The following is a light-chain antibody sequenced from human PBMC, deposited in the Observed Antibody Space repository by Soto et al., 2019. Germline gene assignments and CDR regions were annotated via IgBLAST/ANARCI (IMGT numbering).Light chain of an antibody. CDR3: QQYNNWPWT. J-gene: IGKJ1*01. CDR1: QSISDT. CDR2: GAS. Sequence: IVMTQSPATLSVSAGVRATLSCMASQSISDTLAWYQQKPGQAPRLLIYGASTRATGFPARFSGSGSGTDFTLTISSLQSEDFAVYYCQQYNNWPWTFGQGTKVDIK. V-gene: IGKV3-15*01.